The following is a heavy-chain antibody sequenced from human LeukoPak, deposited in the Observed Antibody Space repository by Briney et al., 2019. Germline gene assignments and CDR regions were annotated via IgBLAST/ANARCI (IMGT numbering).Heavy chain of an antibody. CDR2: ISSSSSYI. CDR3: ARGDGVVVPAAMYVY. V-gene: IGHV3-21*01. J-gene: IGHJ4*02. D-gene: IGHD2-2*01. CDR1: GFTFSSYS. Sequence: GGSLRLSCAASGFTFSSYSMNWVLQAPGKGLEWVSSISSSSSYIYYADSVKGRFTISRDNAKNSLYLQMNSLRAEDTAVYYCARGDGVVVPAAMYVYWGQGTLVTVSS.